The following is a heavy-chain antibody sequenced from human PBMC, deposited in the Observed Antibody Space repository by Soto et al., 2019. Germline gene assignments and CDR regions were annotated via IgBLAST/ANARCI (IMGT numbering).Heavy chain of an antibody. CDR2: ISSSSSYI. Sequence: PGGSLRLSCAASGFTFSSYSMNWVRQAPGKGLEWVSSISSSSSYIYYADSVKGRFTISRDNAKNSLYLQMNSLRAEDTAVYYCARDYYDSSGYYSGFDYWGQGTLVTVSS. D-gene: IGHD3-22*01. CDR1: GFTFSSYS. V-gene: IGHV3-21*01. CDR3: ARDYYDSSGYYSGFDY. J-gene: IGHJ4*02.